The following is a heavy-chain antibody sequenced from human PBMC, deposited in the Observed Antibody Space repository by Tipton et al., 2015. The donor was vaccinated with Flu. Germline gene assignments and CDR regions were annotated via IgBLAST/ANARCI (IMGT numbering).Heavy chain of an antibody. J-gene: IGHJ5*02. V-gene: IGHV3-48*02. CDR1: GFTFKIYS. D-gene: IGHD3-10*01. CDR3: ARAPERDYYGSGRSWFDP. Sequence: GSLRLSCEASGFTFKIYSMNWLRQAPGKGLEWISYIGGSGGGSDTSIYYADSMRGRFTISRDDAKNLLFLQMHSLRDEDTGVYYCARAPERDYYGSGRSWFDPWGQGTLVTVSS. CDR2: IGGSGGGSDTSI.